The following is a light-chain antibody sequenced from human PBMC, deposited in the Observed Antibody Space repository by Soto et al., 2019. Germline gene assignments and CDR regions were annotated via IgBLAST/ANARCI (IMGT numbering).Light chain of an antibody. V-gene: IGKV3-11*01. CDR2: DAS. Sequence: EVVLTQSPAILSLSPGEGATLSCRASQNVRNYLVWYQQKPGQATRLLIYDASSRATGIPARFSGSGSGADFTLTIGSLEPEDFEVYYCQQRSIWPLTFGGGTKVESK. CDR3: QQRSIWPLT. J-gene: IGKJ4*01. CDR1: QNVRNY.